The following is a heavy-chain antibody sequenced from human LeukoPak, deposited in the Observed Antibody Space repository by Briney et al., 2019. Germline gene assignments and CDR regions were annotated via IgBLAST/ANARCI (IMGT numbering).Heavy chain of an antibody. Sequence: PGRSLRLSCAASGFTFSSYGMHWVRQAPGKGLEWVAVISYDGSNKYYADSVKGRFTISRDNSKNTLYLQMNGLRAEDTAVYYCAKDAYYGSGSYYIHRGPSGMDVWGKGTTVTVSS. CDR1: GFTFSSYG. V-gene: IGHV3-30*18. D-gene: IGHD3-10*01. CDR3: AKDAYYGSGSYYIHRGPSGMDV. J-gene: IGHJ6*04. CDR2: ISYDGSNK.